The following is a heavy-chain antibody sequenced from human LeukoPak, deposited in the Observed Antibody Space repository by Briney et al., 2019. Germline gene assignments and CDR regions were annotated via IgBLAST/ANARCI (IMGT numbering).Heavy chain of an antibody. CDR2: INAGNGNT. CDR1: GYTFTSYA. V-gene: IGHV1-3*01. J-gene: IGHJ4*02. Sequence: ASVKVSCKASGYTFTSYAMHWVRQAPGQRLEWMGWINAGNGNTKYSQKFQGRVTVTRDTSASTAYMELSSLRSEDTAVYYCARPSIAAPAVGFDYWGQGTLVTVSS. CDR3: ARPSIAAPAVGFDY. D-gene: IGHD6-13*01.